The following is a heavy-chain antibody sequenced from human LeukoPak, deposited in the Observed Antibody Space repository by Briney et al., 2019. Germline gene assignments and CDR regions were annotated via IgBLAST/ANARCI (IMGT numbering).Heavy chain of an antibody. CDR2: ISGSGGST. V-gene: IGHV3-23*01. D-gene: IGHD6-13*01. J-gene: IGHJ4*02. Sequence: GGSLRLSCAASGFTFSSYAMSWVRQAPGKGLEWVSGISGSGGSTFYADSVRGRFTISRDNSKNTLYLQMNSLRAEDTAVYYCAKDQGSSSWYVYWGQGTLVTVSS. CDR1: GFTFSSYA. CDR3: AKDQGSSSWYVY.